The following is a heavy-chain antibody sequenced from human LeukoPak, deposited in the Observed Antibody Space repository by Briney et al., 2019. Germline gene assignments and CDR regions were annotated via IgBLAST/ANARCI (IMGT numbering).Heavy chain of an antibody. CDR3: ARVLWSGSSDWYFDL. D-gene: IGHD3-10*01. Sequence: SETLTLTCTVSGGSISSSSYYWDWIRQPPGKGLEWIGSIYYSGDTYYNPSLKSRVTISVDTSKNQFSLKLTSVTAADTAVYYCARVLWSGSSDWYFDLWGRGTLVTVSS. CDR2: IYYSGDT. J-gene: IGHJ2*01. V-gene: IGHV4-39*07. CDR1: GGSISSSSYY.